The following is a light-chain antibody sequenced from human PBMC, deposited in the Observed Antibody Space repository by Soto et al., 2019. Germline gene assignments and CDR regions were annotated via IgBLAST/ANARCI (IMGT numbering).Light chain of an antibody. J-gene: IGLJ3*02. CDR1: TGAVTSGYY. Sequence: QTVVTQEPSLTVSPGETVTLTCASSTGAVTSGYYPNWFQQNPGQAPRALIYSTNLKHSWTPARFSGSLLGGKAALTLSGVQPEDEAEYYCLLYDGGAWAFGGGTKLTVL. CDR2: STN. CDR3: LLYDGGAWA. V-gene: IGLV7-43*01.